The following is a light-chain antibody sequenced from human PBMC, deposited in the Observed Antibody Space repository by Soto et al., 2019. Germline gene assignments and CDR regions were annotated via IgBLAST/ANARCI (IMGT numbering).Light chain of an antibody. CDR2: KAS. CDR3: QQYNHYSET. V-gene: IGKV1-5*03. J-gene: IGKJ1*01. CDR1: HSISSW. Sequence: DIQMTQSPSTLSSSVGDRVTITCRASHSISSWLAWYQQKPGKTPKLLIYKASSLESGVPSRFSGSGSGTEFTLTISNLQPDDFATYYCQQYNHYSETFGQGTKVDIK.